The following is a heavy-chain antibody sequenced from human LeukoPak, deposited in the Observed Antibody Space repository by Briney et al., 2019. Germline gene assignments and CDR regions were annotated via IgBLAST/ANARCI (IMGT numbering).Heavy chain of an antibody. J-gene: IGHJ4*02. CDR1: GGSISNYY. Sequence: SETLSLTCTVSGGSISNYYWSWIRQPPGKGLEWIGYIYYSGSTNYNPSLKSRVTISVDTSKNQFSLKLSSVTAADTAVYYCARHVWDYGGNGVDYWGQGTLVTVSS. V-gene: IGHV4-59*08. CDR3: ARHVWDYGGNGVDY. CDR2: IYYSGST. D-gene: IGHD4-23*01.